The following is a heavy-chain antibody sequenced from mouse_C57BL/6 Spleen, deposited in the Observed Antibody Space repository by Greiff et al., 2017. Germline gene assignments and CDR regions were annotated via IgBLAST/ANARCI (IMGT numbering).Heavy chain of an antibody. D-gene: IGHD1-1*01. V-gene: IGHV5-17*01. J-gene: IGHJ1*03. CDR2: ISSGSSTI. CDR3: AREDYGSSYRYFDV. CDR1: GFTFSDYG. Sequence: EVKLMESGGGLVKPGGSLKLSCAASGFTFSDYGMHWVRQAPEKGLEWVAYISSGSSTIYYADTVKGRFTISRDNAKNTLFLQMTSLRSEDTAMYYCAREDYGSSYRYFDVWGTGTTVTVSS.